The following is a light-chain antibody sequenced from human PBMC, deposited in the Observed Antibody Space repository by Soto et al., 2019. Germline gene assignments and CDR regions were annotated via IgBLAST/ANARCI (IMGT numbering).Light chain of an antibody. CDR1: TSNIGTNY. Sequence: QPVLTQPPSVSGTPGQTVTISCSGGTSNIGTNYVYWFRQLPGTAPKLLIYQNDQRPSGVPERFSGSKSGTSASLAINGLRPEDEADYYCAGWDESLSGVFGGGTKVTVL. V-gene: IGLV1-47*01. J-gene: IGLJ3*02. CDR2: QND. CDR3: AGWDESLSGV.